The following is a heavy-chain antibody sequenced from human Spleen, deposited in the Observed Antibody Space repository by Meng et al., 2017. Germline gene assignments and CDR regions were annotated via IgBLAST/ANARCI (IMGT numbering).Heavy chain of an antibody. CDR1: GYTFTGYY. V-gene: IGHV1-2*02. D-gene: IGHD6-25*01. CDR2: INPNSGGT. Sequence: ASVKVSCKASGYTFTGYYMHWVRQAPGQGLEWMGWINPNSGGTNYAQKFQGRVTMTRDPSISTAYMELSGLRSDDTAMYYCARDEDISAAGKLFGDYWGQGTLVTVSS. J-gene: IGHJ4*02. CDR3: ARDEDISAAGKLFGDY.